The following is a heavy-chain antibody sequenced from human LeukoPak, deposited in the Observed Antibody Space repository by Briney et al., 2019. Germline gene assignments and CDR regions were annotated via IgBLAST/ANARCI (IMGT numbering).Heavy chain of an antibody. Sequence: GGSLRLSCAASGFTFSSYWMSWVRQAPGKGLERVANIKQDGSEKYYVDSVKGRFTISRDNAKNSLYLQMNSLRAEDAAVYYCARVLGYSSSLFDYWGQGTLVTVSS. CDR3: ARVLGYSSSLFDY. D-gene: IGHD6-6*01. V-gene: IGHV3-7*01. CDR1: GFTFSSYW. J-gene: IGHJ4*02. CDR2: IKQDGSEK.